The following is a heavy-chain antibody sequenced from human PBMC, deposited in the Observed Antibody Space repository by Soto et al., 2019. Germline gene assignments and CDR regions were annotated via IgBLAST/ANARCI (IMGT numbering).Heavy chain of an antibody. CDR2: ISSSGSYI. D-gene: IGHD6-19*01. CDR3: AKEGIAVAVAFDI. J-gene: IGHJ3*02. Sequence: GGSLRLSCAASGFTFSSYSMNWVRQAPGKGLEWVSSISSSGSYIYYADSVKGRFTISRDNAKNSLYLQMNSLRAEDTAVYYCAKEGIAVAVAFDIWSQGTMVTVSS. CDR1: GFTFSSYS. V-gene: IGHV3-21*01.